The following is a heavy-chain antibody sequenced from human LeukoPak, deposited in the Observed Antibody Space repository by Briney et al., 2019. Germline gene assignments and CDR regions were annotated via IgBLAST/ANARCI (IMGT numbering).Heavy chain of an antibody. J-gene: IGHJ4*02. D-gene: IGHD6-19*01. Sequence: GGSLRLSCAASGYTFSSYSMHWVRQAPGKGLEWVAVISHDGRNKYYADSLKGRFTISRDNSKNTLYLQMNSLRAEDTAVYYCARFLTVAVVPQRVDCWGQGTLVTVSS. CDR2: ISHDGRNK. V-gene: IGHV3-30*03. CDR1: GYTFSSYS. CDR3: ARFLTVAVVPQRVDC.